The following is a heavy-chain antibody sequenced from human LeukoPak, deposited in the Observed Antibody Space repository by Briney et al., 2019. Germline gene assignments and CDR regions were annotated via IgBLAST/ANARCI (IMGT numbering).Heavy chain of an antibody. CDR1: GGSISSYY. D-gene: IGHD2-15*01. Sequence: PSEILSLTCTVSGGSISSYYWSWIRQPAGKGLEWIGRIYTSGSTNYNPSLKSRVTMSVDTSKNQFSLKLSSVTAADTAVYYCARDLDDYCSGGSCSFGAFDIWGQGTMVTVSS. CDR3: ARDLDDYCSGGSCSFGAFDI. J-gene: IGHJ3*02. V-gene: IGHV4-4*07. CDR2: IYTSGST.